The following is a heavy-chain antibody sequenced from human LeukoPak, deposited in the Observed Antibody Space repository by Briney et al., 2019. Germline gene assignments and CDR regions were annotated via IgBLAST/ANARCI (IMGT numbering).Heavy chain of an antibody. D-gene: IGHD3-3*01. V-gene: IGHV1-69*06. CDR1: GGTFSSYA. Sequence: SVKVSCKASGGTFSSYAISWVRQAPGQGLEWMGGIIPIFGTANYAQKFQGRVTITADKSTSTAYMELSSLRSEDTAVYYCARGYDFWSGYSLYYFDYWGQGTLVTVSS. CDR3: ARGYDFWSGYSLYYFDY. J-gene: IGHJ4*02. CDR2: IIPIFGTA.